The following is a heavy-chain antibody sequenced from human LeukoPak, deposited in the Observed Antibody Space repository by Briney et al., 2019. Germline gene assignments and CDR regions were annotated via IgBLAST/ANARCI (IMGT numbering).Heavy chain of an antibody. CDR3: ARDRLKPTVRGVREPRPHFDP. V-gene: IGHV4-4*07. CDR1: GGSISSYY. Sequence: PSETLSLTCTVSGGSISSYYWSWIRQPAGKGLEWIGRIYTSGRTNYNPSLKSRVNMTVDTSKKQLSLKLRSVTAADTAVYYCARDRLKPTVRGVREPRPHFDPWGQGILVTVSS. J-gene: IGHJ5*02. CDR2: IYTSGRT. D-gene: IGHD3-10*01.